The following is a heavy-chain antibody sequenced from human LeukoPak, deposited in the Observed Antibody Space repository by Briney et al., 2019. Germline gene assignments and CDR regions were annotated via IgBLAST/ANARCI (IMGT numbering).Heavy chain of an antibody. Sequence: PGGSLRLSCAASGFTLSGYWMHWVRQVPGKGLVWVSRINTDGRSTGYADSVKGRFTISRDNAKNTVYLQMNSLRAEDTAVYYCTRGLTGTASDYWGQGTLVTVSS. V-gene: IGHV3-74*01. D-gene: IGHD1-7*01. CDR3: TRGLTGTASDY. J-gene: IGHJ4*02. CDR2: INTDGRST. CDR1: GFTLSGYW.